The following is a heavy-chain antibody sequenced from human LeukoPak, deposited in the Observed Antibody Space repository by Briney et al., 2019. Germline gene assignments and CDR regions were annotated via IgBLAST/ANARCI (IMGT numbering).Heavy chain of an antibody. D-gene: IGHD4-17*01. CDR1: CGHTSFTLGL. CDR3: DTHEGYGDYGVLP. J-gene: IGHJ4*02. CDR2: IYYSGST. Sequence: PSETLPLMHCVSCGHTSFTLGLDRWIRQPPGKGLEWIGSIYYSGSTYYNPSLKSRVTISVDTSKNQSSLKLPSLPGTYPSVTYRDTHEGYGDYGVLPWGQGTLVTVSS. V-gene: IGHV4-39*01.